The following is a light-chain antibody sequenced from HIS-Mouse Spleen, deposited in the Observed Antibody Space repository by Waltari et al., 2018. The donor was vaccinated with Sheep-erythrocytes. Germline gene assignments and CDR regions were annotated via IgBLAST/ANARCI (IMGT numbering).Light chain of an antibody. CDR3: CSYAGSSTPWV. J-gene: IGLJ3*02. Sequence: QSALTQPASVSGSPGTSITISFTGTRSHVGSYNLVSWYQQPPGKAPKLMIYEGSQWSSRVSYGFSGSRSGNTASLTISGLQAEDDADYYCCSYAGSSTPWVFGGGTKLTVL. V-gene: IGLV2-23*01. CDR2: EGS. CDR1: RSHVGSYNL.